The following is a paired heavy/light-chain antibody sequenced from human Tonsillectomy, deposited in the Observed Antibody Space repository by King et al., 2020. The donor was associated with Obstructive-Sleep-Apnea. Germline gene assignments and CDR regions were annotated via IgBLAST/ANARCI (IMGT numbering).Heavy chain of an antibody. CDR3: ARDYQQLGHDY. D-gene: IGHD6-6*01. Sequence: QLQLQESGPGLMKPSETLSLTCTVSGGSINTYAYYWGWIRQPPGKGLEWIGSIYFTGSTYYSPSLKSRVTISIDTSKNQFSLKLSSVTAADTAVYYCARDYQQLGHDYWGQGTRVTVSS. J-gene: IGHJ4*02. V-gene: IGHV4-39*07. CDR2: IYFTGST. CDR1: GGSINTYAYY.
Light chain of an antibody. CDR3: GTWDSSLSAGV. Sequence: QSVLTQPPSVSAAPGQKVTISCSGSSSNIGNNYVSWYQQLPGTAPKLLIYDDNKRPSGIPDRFSGSKSGTSATLGITGLQTGDEADYYCGTWDSSLSAGVFGGGTKLTVL. CDR2: DDN. V-gene: IGLV1-51*01. J-gene: IGLJ3*02. CDR1: SSNIGNNY.